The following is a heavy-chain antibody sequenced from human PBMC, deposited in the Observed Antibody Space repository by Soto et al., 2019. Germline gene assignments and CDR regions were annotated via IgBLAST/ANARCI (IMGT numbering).Heavy chain of an antibody. Sequence: GGSLRLSCAASGFTFNTYGMHWVRQAPGKGLEWVAVISYDGSNRYYADSVKGRFTITRDNSKSTLYLQMNSLRPEDTAVYYCAKPRGCSAGACYSWGEILHYWGQGTLVTVSS. V-gene: IGHV3-30*18. CDR2: ISYDGSNR. J-gene: IGHJ4*02. CDR3: AKPRGCSAGACYSWGEILHY. D-gene: IGHD2-15*01. CDR1: GFTFNTYG.